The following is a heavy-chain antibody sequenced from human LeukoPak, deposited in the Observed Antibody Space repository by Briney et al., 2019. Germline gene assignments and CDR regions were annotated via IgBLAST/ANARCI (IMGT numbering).Heavy chain of an antibody. CDR3: ARGGGKGYYGSGSYYRTNWFDP. J-gene: IGHJ5*02. D-gene: IGHD3-10*01. Sequence: SVKVSCKASGGTFSSYAISWVRQAPGQGLEWMEGIIPIFGTANYAQKFQGRVTITADESTSTAYMELSSLRSEDTAVYYCARGGGKGYYGSGSYYRTNWFDPWGQGTLVTVSS. CDR1: GGTFSSYA. V-gene: IGHV1-69*13. CDR2: IIPIFGTA.